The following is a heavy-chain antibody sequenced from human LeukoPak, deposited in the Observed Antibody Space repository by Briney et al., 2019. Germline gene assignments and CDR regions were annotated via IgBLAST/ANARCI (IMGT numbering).Heavy chain of an antibody. Sequence: AGGSLRLSCAASGFTFSSYWMSWVRQAPGKGLEWVANIKQDGSEKYYVDSVKGRFTISRDNAKNSLYLQMNSLRAEDTAVYYCARALDYGDPTGVVWFDPWGQGTLVTVSS. J-gene: IGHJ5*02. CDR1: GFTFSSYW. D-gene: IGHD4-17*01. CDR2: IKQDGSEK. V-gene: IGHV3-7*01. CDR3: ARALDYGDPTGVVWFDP.